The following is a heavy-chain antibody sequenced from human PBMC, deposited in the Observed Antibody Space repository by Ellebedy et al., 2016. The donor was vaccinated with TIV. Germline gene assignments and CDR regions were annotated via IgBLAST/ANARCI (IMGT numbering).Heavy chain of an antibody. CDR2: ISSSGYTI. CDR1: GFTLTSYP. D-gene: IGHD3-22*01. J-gene: IGHJ4*02. V-gene: IGHV3-48*02. CDR3: ARVVDGVVGGDY. Sequence: GESLKISCAASGFTLTSYPMIWVRQAPGKGLEWVSYISSSGYTIDHAGSVKGRFTISRDSAKNSLYLQMNGLRDEDTAVDYCARVVDGVVGGDYWGQGTPVTVSS.